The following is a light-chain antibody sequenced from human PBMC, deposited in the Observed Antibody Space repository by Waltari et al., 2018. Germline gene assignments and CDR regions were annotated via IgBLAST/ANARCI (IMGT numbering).Light chain of an antibody. CDR1: SSDVGGNTY. V-gene: IGLV2-14*01. Sequence: QSALTQPASVSGSPGQSITIACTGTSSDVGGNTYVPCYQQVPGKAPKLMIYDFTTRPSGVSHRFSAPKSGNTASLTISGLQAEDEADYYCSSYTTSSTRDWVFGGGTKLTVL. CDR2: DFT. CDR3: SSYTTSSTRDWV. J-gene: IGLJ3*02.